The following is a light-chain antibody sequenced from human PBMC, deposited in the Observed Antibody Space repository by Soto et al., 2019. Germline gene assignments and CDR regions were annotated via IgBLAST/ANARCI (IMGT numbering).Light chain of an antibody. V-gene: IGLV2-14*01. J-gene: IGLJ1*01. CDR2: DVT. CDR1: SSDVGAYNY. CDR3: TSYTTSSTYV. Sequence: QSVLTQPASVSGSPGQSIAISCTGTSSDVGAYNYVFWYQQYPGKAPKLIIYDVTNRPSGVSDRFSGSKSGNTASLTISGLQAEDEADYHCTSYTTSSTYVFGTGTKVTVL.